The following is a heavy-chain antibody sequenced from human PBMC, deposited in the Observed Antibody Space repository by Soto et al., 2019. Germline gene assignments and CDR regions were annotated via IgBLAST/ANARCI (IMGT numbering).Heavy chain of an antibody. V-gene: IGHV2-5*02. CDR3: AHAGVYDRLSFDH. J-gene: IGHJ4*02. CDR1: VFSLTTTSMG. Sequence: QITLKESGHPLVKPAQPLTLTCAFSVFSLTTTSMGVAWFRQPPGKALEWLALIYWDDVQRYSPSLKDRLTISKDTSRSRVALTISNMNPKDTGTYICAHAGVYDRLSFDHWGTGTLVTVSS. D-gene: IGHD3-3*01. CDR2: IYWDDVQ.